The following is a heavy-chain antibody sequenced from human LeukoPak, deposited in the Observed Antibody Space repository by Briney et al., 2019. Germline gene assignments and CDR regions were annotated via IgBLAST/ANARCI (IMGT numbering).Heavy chain of an antibody. CDR1: GFTFSSYA. D-gene: IGHD6-19*01. CDR2: ISSNGGST. V-gene: IGHV3-64*01. J-gene: IGHJ3*02. CDR3: ARGGWAVAGIYDAFDI. Sequence: QPGGSLRLSCAASGFTFSSYAMHWVRQAPGKGLEYVSAISSNGGSTYYANSVKGRFTISRDNSKNTLYLQMGSLRAGDMAVYYCARGGWAVAGIYDAFDIWGQGTMVTVSS.